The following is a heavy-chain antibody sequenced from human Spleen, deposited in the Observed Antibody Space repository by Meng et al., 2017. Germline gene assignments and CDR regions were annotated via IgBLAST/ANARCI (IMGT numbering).Heavy chain of an antibody. Sequence: QGQLQESGPGLVKPSETLSLTCTVSGGSISSYYWSWIRQPPGKGLEWIGYIYYSGSTNYNPSLKSRVTISVDTSKNQFSLKLSSVTAADTAVYYCASQEESGWYAYPGYWGQGTLVTVSS. CDR2: IYYSGST. J-gene: IGHJ4*02. D-gene: IGHD6-19*01. CDR3: ASQEESGWYAYPGY. V-gene: IGHV4-59*01. CDR1: GGSISSYY.